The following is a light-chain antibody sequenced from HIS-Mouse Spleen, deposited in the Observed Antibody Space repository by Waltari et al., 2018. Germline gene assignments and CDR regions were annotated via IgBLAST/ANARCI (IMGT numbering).Light chain of an antibody. CDR3: YSTDSSGNHRV. J-gene: IGLJ2*01. Sequence: SYELTQPPSVSVSPGQTARITCPGDPLPNKYSYWYQQKSGQAPVLVIYEDSKRPSGIPERFSGSSSGTMATLTISGAQVEDEADYYCYSTDSSGNHRVFGGGTKLTVL. CDR1: PLPNKY. CDR2: EDS. V-gene: IGLV3-10*01.